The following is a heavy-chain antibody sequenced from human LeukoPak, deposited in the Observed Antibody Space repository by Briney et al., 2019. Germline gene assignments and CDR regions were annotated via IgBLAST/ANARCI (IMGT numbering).Heavy chain of an antibody. Sequence: GGSLRLSCAASGFSFSSYSMNCVRPAPEEGLEWVSYISSSSSDIYYADSVKGRFTISRDNAKNSMYLQMISLRAEDTAVYYCARVHRSTSCYDYWGQGTLVTVSS. CDR1: GFSFSSYS. J-gene: IGHJ4*02. D-gene: IGHD2-2*01. CDR3: ARVHRSTSCYDY. V-gene: IGHV3-21*01. CDR2: ISSSSSDI.